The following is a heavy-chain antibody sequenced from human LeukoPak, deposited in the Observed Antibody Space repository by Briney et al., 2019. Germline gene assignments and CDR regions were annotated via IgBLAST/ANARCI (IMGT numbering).Heavy chain of an antibody. CDR3: ARQSGTTAKEVNWFDP. D-gene: IGHD1-26*01. CDR2: INPSSGGT. CDR1: GYAFTGQY. Sequence: GASVKVSCKASGYAFTGQYIHWVRQAPGQGLEWMGWINPSSGGTNIAQKFQGRLTMTRDTSISTACMELSSLTSDDTAVYSCARQSGTTAKEVNWFDPWGQGTLVTVSS. V-gene: IGHV1-2*02. J-gene: IGHJ5*02.